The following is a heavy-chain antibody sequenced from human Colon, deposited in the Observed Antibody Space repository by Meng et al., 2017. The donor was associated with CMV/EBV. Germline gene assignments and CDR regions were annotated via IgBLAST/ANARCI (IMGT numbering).Heavy chain of an antibody. CDR1: GGTFSSYT. CDR2: IIPILGIA. Sequence: SVKVSCKASGGTFSSYTISWVRQAPGQGLEWMGRIIPILGIANYAQKFQGRVTITADKSTSTAYMELSSLRSEDTAVYYCARGSSSTMFGDYYYGMDVWGQGTTVTVSS. V-gene: IGHV1-69*02. CDR3: ARGSSSTMFGDYYYGMDV. D-gene: IGHD3-10*02. J-gene: IGHJ6*02.